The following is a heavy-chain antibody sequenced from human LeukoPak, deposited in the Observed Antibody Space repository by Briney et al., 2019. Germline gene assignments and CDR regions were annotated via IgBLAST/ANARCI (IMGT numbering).Heavy chain of an antibody. CDR2: INSDATNT. J-gene: IGHJ4*02. CDR3: ARGGWGSSVHFDT. Sequence: PGGSLRLSCATSGFTLSSFWMHRVRQPPGKGLVWVSRINSDATNTNYADSVKGRFTISRDNTKNTVYLQMNSLGAEDTAVYYCARGGWGSSVHFDTWGQGALVTVSS. D-gene: IGHD3-10*01. V-gene: IGHV3-74*01. CDR1: GFTLSSFW.